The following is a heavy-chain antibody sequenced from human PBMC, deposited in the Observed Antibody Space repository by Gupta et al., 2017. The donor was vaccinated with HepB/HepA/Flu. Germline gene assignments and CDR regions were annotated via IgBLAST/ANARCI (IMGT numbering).Heavy chain of an antibody. CDR3: AIVDNGADRHYQYDVEV. CDR1: GYTFTGYY. V-gene: IGHV1-2*02. CDR2: INPNSGGT. J-gene: IGHJ6*03. D-gene: IGHD5-12*01. Sequence: QVQLVQSGAEVKKPGASVKVSCKASGYTFTGYYIHWVRQAPGQGLEWMGWINPNSGGTNSPQKFQGRVIMTRDTSISTAHLELSRLRSDDTAVYYCAIVDNGADRHYQYDVEVWGIGTQVTDS.